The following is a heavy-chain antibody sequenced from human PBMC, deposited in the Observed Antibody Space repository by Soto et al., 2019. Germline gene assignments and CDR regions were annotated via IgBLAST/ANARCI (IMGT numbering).Heavy chain of an antibody. J-gene: IGHJ3*02. D-gene: IGHD6-19*01. CDR2: ISYDGSNK. V-gene: IGHV3-30-3*01. CDR3: ARVVYSSGWYTRQDAFDI. Sequence: SGGSLRLSCAASGFTFSSYAMHWVRQAPGKGLEWVAVISYDGSNKYYADSVKGRFTISRDNSKNTLYLQMNSLRAEDTAVYYCARVVYSSGWYTRQDAFDIWGQGTMVT. CDR1: GFTFSSYA.